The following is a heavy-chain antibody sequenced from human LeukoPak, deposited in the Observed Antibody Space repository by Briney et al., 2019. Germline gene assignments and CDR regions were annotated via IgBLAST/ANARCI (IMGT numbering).Heavy chain of an antibody. V-gene: IGHV1-18*01. CDR1: GYTFTNYG. D-gene: IGHD2-2*01. J-gene: IGHJ4*02. CDR2: ISPHTGDT. Sequence: ASVKVSCKASGYTFTNYGINWVRQAPGQGLEWVGWISPHTGDTNYAQKVQGRVTMTADTSTSTVYMELRSLKSDDTAIYYCARSGYLGPDYWGQGTLVTVSS. CDR3: ARSGYLGPDY.